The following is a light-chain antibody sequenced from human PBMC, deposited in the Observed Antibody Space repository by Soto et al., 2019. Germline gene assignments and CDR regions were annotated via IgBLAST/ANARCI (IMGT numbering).Light chain of an antibody. CDR3: QQYNGYRTWT. CDR2: DAS. V-gene: IGKV1-5*01. J-gene: IGKJ1*01. CDR1: QDISRW. Sequence: DIQMTQSPAALSSSVVDXXSITCRASQDISRWLAWYQQKPGKAPKVLIWDASSLQRGVPSRFTGSGSGTEFTLTINGLQPDDFATYYCQQYNGYRTWTFGQGTKVDIK.